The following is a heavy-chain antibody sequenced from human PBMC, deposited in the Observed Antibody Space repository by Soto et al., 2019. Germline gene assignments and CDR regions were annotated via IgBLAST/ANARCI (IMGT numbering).Heavy chain of an antibody. Sequence: SVKVSCKASGGTFSSYAISWVRQAPGQGLEWMGGIIPIFGTANYAQKFQGRVTITADESTSTAYMELSSLRSEDTAVYYCARDWEYYYDSSGDTPYYYGMDVWGQGTTVTVSS. CDR3: ARDWEYYYDSSGDTPYYYGMDV. CDR2: IIPIFGTA. CDR1: GGTFSSYA. V-gene: IGHV1-69*13. J-gene: IGHJ6*02. D-gene: IGHD3-22*01.